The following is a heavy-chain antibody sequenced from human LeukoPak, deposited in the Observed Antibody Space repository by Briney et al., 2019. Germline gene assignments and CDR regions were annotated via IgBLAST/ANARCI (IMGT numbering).Heavy chain of an antibody. Sequence: GGSLRLSCAASGFTFANYNFNWVRQAPGKGLEWVSYISSTSSTIYYADSMKGRFTISRDNAKNSLYLQMNSLRAEDTAVYYCAREMGTHQGRYCSSTSCYTLSWFDPWGQGTLVTVSS. CDR2: ISSTSSTI. D-gene: IGHD2-2*02. CDR1: GFTFANYN. J-gene: IGHJ5*02. V-gene: IGHV3-48*01. CDR3: AREMGTHQGRYCSSTSCYTLSWFDP.